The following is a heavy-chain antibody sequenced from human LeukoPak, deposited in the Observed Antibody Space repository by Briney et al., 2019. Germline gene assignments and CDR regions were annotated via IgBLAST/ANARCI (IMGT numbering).Heavy chain of an antibody. D-gene: IGHD5-12*01. CDR1: GYTFTSYD. CDR2: MNPNSGNT. Sequence: ASVKVSCKASGYTFTSYDINWVRQATGQGLEWMGWMNPNSGNTVYAQKFQGRVTTTRNTSISTAYMELSSLRSEDTAVYYCARVRDIVATIVDYWGQGTLVTVSS. J-gene: IGHJ4*02. CDR3: ARVRDIVATIVDY. V-gene: IGHV1-8*01.